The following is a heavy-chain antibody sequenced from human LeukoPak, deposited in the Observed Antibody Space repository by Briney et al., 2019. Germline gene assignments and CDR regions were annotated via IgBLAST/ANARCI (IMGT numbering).Heavy chain of an antibody. D-gene: IGHD5-24*01. J-gene: IGHJ4*02. V-gene: IGHV3-30*18. CDR1: GFIFSSYA. CDR3: AKEMATIVDY. CDR2: ISYDGSNK. Sequence: GGSLRLSCAASGFIFSSYAMTWVRQAPGKGLEWVAVISYDGSNKYYADSVKGRFTISRDNSKNTLYLQMNSLRAEDTAVYYCAKEMATIVDYWGQGTLVTVSS.